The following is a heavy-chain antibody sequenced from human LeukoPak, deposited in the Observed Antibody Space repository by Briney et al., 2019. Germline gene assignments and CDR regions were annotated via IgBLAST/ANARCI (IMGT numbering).Heavy chain of an antibody. CDR2: ISGSGGST. D-gene: IGHD3-10*01. CDR3: AKDHFRESNSYYFDY. CDR1: GFTFSSYA. V-gene: IGHV3-23*01. Sequence: PGGSLRLSCAASGFTFSSYAMSWVRQAPGKGLEWVSAISGSGGSTYYADSVKGRFTISRDNSKNTLYLQMNSLRAEDTAVYYCAKDHFRESNSYYFDYWGQGTLVTVSS. J-gene: IGHJ4*02.